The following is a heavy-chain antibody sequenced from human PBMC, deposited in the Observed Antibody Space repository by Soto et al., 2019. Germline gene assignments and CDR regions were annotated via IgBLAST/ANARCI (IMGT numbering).Heavy chain of an antibody. CDR2: ISAYNGNT. D-gene: IGHD2-21*02. J-gene: IGHJ4*02. V-gene: IGHV1-18*04. Sequence: ASVKVSCKASGYTFTSYGISWVRQAPGQGLEWMGWISAYNGNTNYAQKLQGRVTMTTDTSTSTAYMELRSLRSDDTAVYYCARDTHESPTYCGGDCYFDYWGQGTLVTVSS. CDR3: ARDTHESPTYCGGDCYFDY. CDR1: GYTFTSYG.